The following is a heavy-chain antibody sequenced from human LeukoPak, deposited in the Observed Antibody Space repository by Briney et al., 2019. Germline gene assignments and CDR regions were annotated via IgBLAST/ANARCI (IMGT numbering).Heavy chain of an antibody. Sequence: GGSLRLSCAASRFTFNSYAMSWVRQAPGKGLEWVSVIGGSNGITFYVGSVKGRFTISRDDSKDTLYLQMNSLRAEDTAVYYCARNENSGWGYFDYWGQGTLVTVSS. D-gene: IGHD5-12*01. CDR2: IGGSNGIT. CDR3: ARNENSGWGYFDY. CDR1: RFTFNSYA. V-gene: IGHV3-23*01. J-gene: IGHJ4*02.